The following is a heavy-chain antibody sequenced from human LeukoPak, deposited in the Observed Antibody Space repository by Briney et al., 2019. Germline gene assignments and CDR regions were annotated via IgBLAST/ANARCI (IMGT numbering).Heavy chain of an antibody. CDR1: GFTFSSYG. CDR3: AKDTAGTGSYYYYYGMDV. V-gene: IGHV3-30*18. Sequence: GRSLRLSCAASGFTFSSYGMHWVRQAPGKGLEWVAVISYDGSNKYYADSVKGRFTISRDNSKNTLYLQMNSLRAEDTAVYYCAKDTAGTGSYYYYYGMDVWGQGTTVTVSS. CDR2: ISYDGSNK. D-gene: IGHD6-13*01. J-gene: IGHJ6*02.